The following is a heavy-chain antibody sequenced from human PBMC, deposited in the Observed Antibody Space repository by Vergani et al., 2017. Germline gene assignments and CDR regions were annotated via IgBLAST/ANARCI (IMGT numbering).Heavy chain of an antibody. CDR2: ISSSGSTI. CDR1: GFTFSSYE. V-gene: IGHV3-48*03. Sequence: EVQLVESGGGLVQPGGSLRLSCAASGFTFSSYEMNWVRQAPGKGLEWVSYISSSGSTIYYADSVKGRFTISRDNAKNSLYLQMNSLRAEDTAVYYCARGNWNGAFDIWGQGTMVTVSS. CDR3: ARGNWNGAFDI. D-gene: IGHD1-1*01. J-gene: IGHJ3*02.